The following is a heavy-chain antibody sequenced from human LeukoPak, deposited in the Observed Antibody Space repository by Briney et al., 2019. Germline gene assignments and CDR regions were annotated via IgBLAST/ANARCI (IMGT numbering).Heavy chain of an antibody. D-gene: IGHD3-22*01. V-gene: IGHV4-59*01. J-gene: IGHJ4*02. CDR1: GGSISSYY. Sequence: SETLSPTCTVSGGSISSYYWSWIRQPPGKGLEWIGYIYYSGSTNYNPSLKSRVTISVDTSKNQFSLKLSSVTAADTAVYYCARGKSGYYNLEFDYWGQGTLVTVSS. CDR2: IYYSGST. CDR3: ARGKSGYYNLEFDY.